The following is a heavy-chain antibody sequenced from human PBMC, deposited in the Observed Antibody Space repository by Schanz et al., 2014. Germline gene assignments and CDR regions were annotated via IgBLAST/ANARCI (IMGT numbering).Heavy chain of an antibody. D-gene: IGHD4-17*01. Sequence: VQLLESGGGLFKPGGSLRLSCAGSGFTFSNYTMYWVRQAPGKGLEWVSAISGSGGDTYYADSVKGRFTISRDNARNTLYLQMNSLRAEDTAVYYCTRDTDYHFDYWGQGTLVTVSS. J-gene: IGHJ4*02. CDR2: ISGSGGDT. CDR3: TRDTDYHFDY. CDR1: GFTFSNYT. V-gene: IGHV3-21*01.